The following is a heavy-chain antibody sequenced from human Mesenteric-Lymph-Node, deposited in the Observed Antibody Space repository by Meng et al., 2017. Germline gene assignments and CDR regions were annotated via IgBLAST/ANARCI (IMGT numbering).Heavy chain of an antibody. J-gene: IGHJ4*02. D-gene: IGHD3-22*01. CDR3: ARSNVPYYYDSSGLIFDY. CDR1: GSTFSSYA. V-gene: IGHV1-69*01. Sequence: VLPVQCCGEVKKPGSLVKVSCKASGSTFSSYAISWVRQAPGQGLEWMGGIIPIFGTANYAQKFQGRVTITADESTSTAYMELSSLRSEDTAVYYCARSNVPYYYDSSGLIFDYWGQGTLVTVSS. CDR2: IIPIFGTA.